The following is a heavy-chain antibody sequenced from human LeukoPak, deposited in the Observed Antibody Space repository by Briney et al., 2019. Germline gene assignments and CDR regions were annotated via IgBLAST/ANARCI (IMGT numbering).Heavy chain of an antibody. V-gene: IGHV3-23*01. CDR2: ISGSSGLT. CDR3: ARRGESASYGDYRFDY. D-gene: IGHD4-17*01. Sequence: GGSLRFSCAASGFTFSNYAMSWVRQAPGRGLEWVSAISGSSGLTYYADSVKGRFTISRDNSKNTLFLQMNSLRAEDTAVYYCARRGESASYGDYRFDYWGQGTLVTVSS. CDR1: GFTFSNYA. J-gene: IGHJ4*02.